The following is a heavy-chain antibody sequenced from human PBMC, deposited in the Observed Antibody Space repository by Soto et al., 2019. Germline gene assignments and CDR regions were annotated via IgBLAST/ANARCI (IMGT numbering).Heavy chain of an antibody. Sequence: SETLSLTCTVSGGSISSSSYYWGWIRQPPGKGLEWIGSIYYSGSTYYNPSLKSRVTISVDTSKNQFSLKLSSVTAADTAVYYCAKDRGTYWGIHPYGMDVWGQGTTVTVSS. CDR2: IYYSGST. D-gene: IGHD7-27*01. CDR3: AKDRGTYWGIHPYGMDV. V-gene: IGHV4-39*07. CDR1: GGSISSSSYY. J-gene: IGHJ6*02.